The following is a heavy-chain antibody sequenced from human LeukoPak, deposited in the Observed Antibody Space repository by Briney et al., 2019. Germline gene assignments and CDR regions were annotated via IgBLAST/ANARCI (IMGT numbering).Heavy chain of an antibody. Sequence: ASVKVSCKVSGYTLTELSMHWVRQAPGKGLEWMGGFDPEDGETIYAQKFQGRATMTEDTSTDTAYMELSSLRSEDTAVYYCATTLGATTYRIDAFDIWGQGTMVTVSS. CDR1: GYTLTELS. D-gene: IGHD1-26*01. CDR2: FDPEDGET. CDR3: ATTLGATTYRIDAFDI. J-gene: IGHJ3*02. V-gene: IGHV1-24*01.